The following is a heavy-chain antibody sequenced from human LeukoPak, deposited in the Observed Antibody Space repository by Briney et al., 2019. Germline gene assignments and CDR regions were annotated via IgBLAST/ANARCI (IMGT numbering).Heavy chain of an antibody. Sequence: GGSLRLSCSVSGFTFSTYVMHWVRQAPGKGLECVSAISSNGDNTYYADSVKGRFTISRDNSKNTLYLQMSSLRADDTAVYYCVRGTGYWGQGTLVTVSS. J-gene: IGHJ4*02. CDR1: GFTFSTYV. CDR2: ISSNGDNT. V-gene: IGHV3-64D*06. CDR3: VRGTGY.